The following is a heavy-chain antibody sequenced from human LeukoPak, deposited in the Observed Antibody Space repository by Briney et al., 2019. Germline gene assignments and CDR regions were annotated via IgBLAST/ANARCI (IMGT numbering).Heavy chain of an antibody. V-gene: IGHV1-18*01. J-gene: IGHJ4*02. CDR2: ISAYNGNT. CDR1: GYTFTSYG. CDR3: ARDERGYSYGYVDY. Sequence: ASVKVSCKASGYTFTSYGISWVRQAPGQGLEWMGWISAYNGNTNYAQKLQGRVTVTTDTSTSTAYMELRSLRSEDTAVYYCARDERGYSYGYVDYWGQGTLVTVSS. D-gene: IGHD5-18*01.